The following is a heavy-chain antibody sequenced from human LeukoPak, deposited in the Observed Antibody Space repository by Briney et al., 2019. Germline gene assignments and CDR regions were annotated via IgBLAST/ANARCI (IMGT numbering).Heavy chain of an antibody. CDR1: GGSINNSSYY. CDR2: ILYSGST. D-gene: IGHD3-10*01. J-gene: IGHJ4*02. CDR3: ARQPDYYASGTYPGVFDY. V-gene: IGHV4-39*01. Sequence: SETLSLTCTVSGGSINNSSYYWGWIRQPPEKGLEWIGSILYSGSTYYNPSLKSRVTISVDTSKNQFSLKVSSVTAADTAVYYCARQPDYYASGTYPGVFDYWGQGTLATVSS.